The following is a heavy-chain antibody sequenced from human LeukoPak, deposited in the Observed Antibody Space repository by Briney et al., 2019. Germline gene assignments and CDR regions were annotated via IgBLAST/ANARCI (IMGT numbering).Heavy chain of an antibody. J-gene: IGHJ4*02. CDR3: ARGRCSSTSCYSDY. Sequence: ASVKVSCKASGGTFSSYAISWVRQAPGQGLEWMRGIIPMFGTAKYAQKFQGRVTITADESTSTAYMELSSLRSEDTAVYYCARGRCSSTSCYSDYWGQGTLVTVSS. CDR2: IIPMFGTA. V-gene: IGHV1-69*13. CDR1: GGTFSSYA. D-gene: IGHD2-2*01.